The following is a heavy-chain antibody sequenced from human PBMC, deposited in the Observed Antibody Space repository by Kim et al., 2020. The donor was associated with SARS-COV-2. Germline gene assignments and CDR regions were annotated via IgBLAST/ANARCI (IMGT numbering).Heavy chain of an antibody. J-gene: IGHJ4*02. Sequence: GSNKDYADAVKGRFTISRDNSKTPLYLQMNSLGAEDTAVYYCAKEGLADYWGQGTLVTVSS. V-gene: IGHV3-30*02. CDR2: GSNK. CDR3: AKEGLADY.